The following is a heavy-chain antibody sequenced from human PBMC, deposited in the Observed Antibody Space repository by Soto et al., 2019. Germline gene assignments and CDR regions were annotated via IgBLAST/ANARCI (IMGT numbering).Heavy chain of an antibody. CDR2: IYSGGST. CDR3: ARHGYNYGGGYFDY. CDR1: GFTVNSNY. Sequence: GGSLRLSCAASGFTVNSNYMSWIRQAPGKGLEWVSVIYSGGSTYYADSVKGRFTISRDNSKNTLYLQMNSLRAEDTAVYYCARHGYNYGGGYFDYWGQGTLVTGSS. V-gene: IGHV3-66*04. J-gene: IGHJ4*02. D-gene: IGHD5-18*01.